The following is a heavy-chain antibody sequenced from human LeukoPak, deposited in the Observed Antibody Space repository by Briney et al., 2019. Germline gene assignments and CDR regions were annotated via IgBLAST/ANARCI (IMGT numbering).Heavy chain of an antibody. CDR3: ARSGDNWSCDN. CDR1: GYTFITYA. V-gene: IGHV1-3*01. CDR2: INPGSGNT. Sequence: GASVKVSCKASGYTFITYAMHWVRQAPGQRLEWMGWINPGSGNTKYSQNFQGRVTITRDTSATTAYMDLSSLRSEDTAVYYCARSGDNWSCDNWGQGTLVTVSS. D-gene: IGHD5-24*01. J-gene: IGHJ4*02.